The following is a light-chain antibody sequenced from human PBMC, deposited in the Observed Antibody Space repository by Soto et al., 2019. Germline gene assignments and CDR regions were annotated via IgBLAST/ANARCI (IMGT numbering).Light chain of an antibody. CDR2: DAS. CDR1: QGISSA. J-gene: IGKJ5*01. CDR3: QQFNSYPS. Sequence: AIQLTQSPSSLSASVGDRVTITCLASQGISSALAWYQQKPGKAPKLLIYDASSLESGVPSRFSGSGSGTDFTLTISSLQPEDFATYYCQQFNSYPSFGQGTRLEIK. V-gene: IGKV1-13*02.